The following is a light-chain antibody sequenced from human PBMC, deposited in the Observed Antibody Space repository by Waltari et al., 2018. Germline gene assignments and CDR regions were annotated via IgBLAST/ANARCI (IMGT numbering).Light chain of an antibody. CDR3: QQYDNWPPFT. CDR2: GAS. CDR1: RSVSTN. Sequence: EIVMTQSAATLSVSPGDSATLPCRARRSVSTNLAWYQQKPGQPPRLLIFGASTRATGVPARFSGSGSGTEFTLTISTMQFEDSAVYYCQQYDNWPPFTFGGGTKVEIK. V-gene: IGKV3-15*01. J-gene: IGKJ4*01.